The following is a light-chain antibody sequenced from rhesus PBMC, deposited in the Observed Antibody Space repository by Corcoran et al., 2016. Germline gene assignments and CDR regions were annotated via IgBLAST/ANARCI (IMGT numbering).Light chain of an antibody. CDR2: DVS. Sequence: QAAPTQSPSVSGSPGQSVTISCTGTSSDIGGFKRVSWYQHHPGKAPKLMIYDVSKRPSGISDRFSGSTSANTASLTISGLQAEDEADYYCSSYGSSYIYMFGGGTRLTVL. CDR3: SSYGSSYIYM. J-gene: IGLJ1*01. CDR1: SSDIGGFKR. V-gene: IGLV2-13*03.